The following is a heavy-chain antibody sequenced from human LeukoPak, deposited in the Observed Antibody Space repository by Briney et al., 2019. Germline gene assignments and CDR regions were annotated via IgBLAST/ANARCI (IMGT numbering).Heavy chain of an antibody. J-gene: IGHJ4*02. V-gene: IGHV3-48*02. Sequence: GRSLRLSCAASGFTFSRYSMNWVRQAPGKGLEWVSYISSSSSTIYYADSVKGRFTISRDNAKNSLYLHMNSMKDEDTAVYYCARGALDFDYWGQGTLVTVSS. CDR3: ARGALDFDY. CDR2: ISSSSSTI. CDR1: GFTFSRYS.